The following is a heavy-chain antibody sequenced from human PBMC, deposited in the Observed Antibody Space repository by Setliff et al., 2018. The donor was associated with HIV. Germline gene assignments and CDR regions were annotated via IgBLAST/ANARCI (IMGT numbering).Heavy chain of an antibody. CDR2: IHYTGST. CDR3: ARKEVIGPRRLYYYLDL. CDR1: GGSISSDVYY. D-gene: IGHD6-6*01. V-gene: IGHV4-39*01. Sequence: ETLSLTCTVSGGSISSDVYYWGWIRQPPGKALEWIGDIHYTGSTHYNMSLTSRVTMSVDTSKNQFSLGLNSVTAADTAVYYCARKEVIGPRRLYYYLDLWGRGTLVTVSS. J-gene: IGHJ2*01.